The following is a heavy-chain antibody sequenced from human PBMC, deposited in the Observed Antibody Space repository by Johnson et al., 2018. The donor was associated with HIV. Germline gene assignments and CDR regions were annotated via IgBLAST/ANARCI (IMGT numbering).Heavy chain of an antibody. CDR2: ISSGGST. CDR3: AAGDSHGGAFDI. J-gene: IGHJ3*02. CDR1: GFTFSSYA. Sequence: EVQLVESGGGLVQPGGSLRLSCAASGFTFSSYAMSWVRQAPGKGLEWVSVISSGGSTYYADSVKGRLTISIDNSKNTLYLQMNRLGAEDTAVCYCAAGDSHGGAFDIWGQGTMVTVSS. D-gene: IGHD2-21*02. V-gene: IGHV3-23*03.